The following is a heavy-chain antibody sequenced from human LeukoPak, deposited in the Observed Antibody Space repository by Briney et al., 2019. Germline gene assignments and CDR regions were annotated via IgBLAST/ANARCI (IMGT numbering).Heavy chain of an antibody. Sequence: PGGSLRLSCAASGFTFSSYEMNWVRQAPGKGLEWVSYISTSVLTTYHADSVKGRFTISRDNAKNSLYLQMNRLRVEDTAVYYCARSIHYDAFDIWGQGTMVTVSS. CDR3: ARSIHYDAFDI. CDR2: ISTSVLTT. CDR1: GFTFSSYE. J-gene: IGHJ3*02. V-gene: IGHV3-48*03.